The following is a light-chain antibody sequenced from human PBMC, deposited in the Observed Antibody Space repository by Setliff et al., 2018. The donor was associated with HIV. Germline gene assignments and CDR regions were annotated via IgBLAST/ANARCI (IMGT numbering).Light chain of an antibody. V-gene: IGLV2-23*02. J-gene: IGLJ1*01. CDR3: LSYTGSDTFV. CDR2: DVS. Sequence: QSVLSQPASVSGSPGQSITISCTGTPSDVGGFTLVSWYQKYPDRVPKLIIYDVSKRPSRVSDRFSGSKSANMASLTISGLQAEDEADYYCLSYTGSDTFVFGSGTKVTVL. CDR1: PSDVGGFTL.